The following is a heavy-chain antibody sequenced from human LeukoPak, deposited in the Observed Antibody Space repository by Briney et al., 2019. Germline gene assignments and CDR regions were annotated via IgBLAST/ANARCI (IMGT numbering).Heavy chain of an antibody. V-gene: IGHV3-30-3*01. D-gene: IGHD1-26*01. CDR1: XFTFSSYA. Sequence: RXSCAAXXFTFSSYAMHWVRQAPGKGLEWVAVISYDGSNKYCADSVKGRFTISRDNSKNTLYLQMNSLRAEDTAVYYCARDIVGASDYWGQGTLVTVSS. J-gene: IGHJ4*02. CDR2: ISYDGSNK. CDR3: ARDIVGASDY.